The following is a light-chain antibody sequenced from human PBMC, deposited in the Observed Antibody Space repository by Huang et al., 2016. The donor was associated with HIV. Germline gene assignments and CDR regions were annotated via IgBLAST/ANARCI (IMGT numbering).Light chain of an antibody. CDR1: QRVSSN. CDR3: QQYNNWPLT. CDR2: GAS. J-gene: IGKJ1*01. V-gene: IGKV3D-15*01. Sequence: EIVMTQSPATLSVSPGERATLSCRASQRVSSNLAWYQQKPGQAPRLLIYGASTRATDIPARFSGSGSGTEFTLTISSLQSEDFAVYYCQQYNNWPLTFGQGTKVETK.